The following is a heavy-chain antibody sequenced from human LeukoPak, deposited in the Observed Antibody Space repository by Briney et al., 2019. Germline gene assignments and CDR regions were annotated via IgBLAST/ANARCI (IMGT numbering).Heavy chain of an antibody. CDR3: TRGTVPGLATTYGTYFDS. Sequence: PGRSLRLSCAASGITFSRSAMHWVRQAPGKGLEWLAIISYDGTNKYYLDSVKGRFTISRDNSKNTLYLQMDSLRAEDTAVYYCTRGTVPGLATTYGTYFDSWGQGTLVTVSS. CDR1: GITFSRSA. V-gene: IGHV3-30*04. CDR2: ISYDGTNK. J-gene: IGHJ4*02. D-gene: IGHD5-12*01.